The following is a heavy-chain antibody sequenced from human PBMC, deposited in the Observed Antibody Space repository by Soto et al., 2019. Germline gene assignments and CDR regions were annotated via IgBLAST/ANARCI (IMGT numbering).Heavy chain of an antibody. CDR1: GYTFTSYG. CDR3: ARDLTSDWGAVDSSGYFSDY. D-gene: IGHD3-22*01. V-gene: IGHV1-18*01. CDR2: ISAYNGNT. Sequence: QVQLVQSGAEVKKPGASVKVSCKASGYTFTSYGISWVRQAPGQGLEWMGWISAYNGNTNYAQKRPASVPMTTHTSTSTAYRELRSLRSDDTAVYYCARDLTSDWGAVDSSGYFSDYWGQGTLVTVSS. J-gene: IGHJ4*02.